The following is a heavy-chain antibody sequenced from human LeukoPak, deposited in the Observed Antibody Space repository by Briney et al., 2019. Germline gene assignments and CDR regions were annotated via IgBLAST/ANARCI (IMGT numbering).Heavy chain of an antibody. Sequence: GGSLRLSCAASGITFGSYGMHWVRQAPGMGLEWVAMSTYDGSNKHYADSVKGRFTISRDNSKNTLYLQMNSLRVEDTAVYYCARADYCTSNSCYGVYYYGMEVWGQGTTVTVSS. V-gene: IGHV3-33*05. D-gene: IGHD2-2*01. CDR1: GITFGSYG. CDR2: STYDGSNK. J-gene: IGHJ6*02. CDR3: ARADYCTSNSCYGVYYYGMEV.